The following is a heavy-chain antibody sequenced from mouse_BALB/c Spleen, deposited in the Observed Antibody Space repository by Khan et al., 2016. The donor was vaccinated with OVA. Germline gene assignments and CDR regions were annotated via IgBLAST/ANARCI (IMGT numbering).Heavy chain of an antibody. V-gene: IGHV5-6*01. CDR2: ISHGGSYT. CDR1: GFTFSSYG. D-gene: IGHD1-2*01. J-gene: IGHJ3*01. Sequence: EVQLEESGGDLVKPGGSLNLSCEASGFTFSSYGMSWLRQTPDKRLEWVATISHGGSYTYFPDSVKGRLTISRDNAKNTLYLQMSSLKSEDTAMYCCARHRFTRPTAWFAYWGQGTLVTVFA. CDR3: ARHRFTRPTAWFAY.